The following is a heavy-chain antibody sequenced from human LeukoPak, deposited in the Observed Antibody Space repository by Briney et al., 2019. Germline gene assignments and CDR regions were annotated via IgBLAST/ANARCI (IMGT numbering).Heavy chain of an antibody. J-gene: IGHJ4*02. V-gene: IGHV4-61*01. D-gene: IGHD3-22*01. CDR2: IYYSGST. Sequence: SKTLSLTCTVSGGSISSSSYYWSWIRQPPGKGLEWIGYIYYSGSTNYNPSLKSRVTISVDTSKNQFSLKLSSVTAADTAVYYCARDRAAYYYDSSGYSRFDHYFDYWGQGTLVTVSS. CDR3: ARDRAAYYYDSSGYSRFDHYFDY. CDR1: GGSISSSSYY.